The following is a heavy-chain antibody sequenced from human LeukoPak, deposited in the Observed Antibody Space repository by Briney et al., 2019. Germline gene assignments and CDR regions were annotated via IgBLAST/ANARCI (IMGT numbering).Heavy chain of an antibody. J-gene: IGHJ5*02. CDR1: GDSLNTYY. Sequence: SETLSLTCTVSGDSLNTYYWTWIRQTPGKELEWIGFVASSGTSNYNPSLKSRVSISIDTSKNQFSLALTSVTPADTAVYYCARVVRGVVTSNWFDPWGQGTLVSVSS. CDR2: VASSGTS. V-gene: IGHV4-59*01. D-gene: IGHD2-21*02. CDR3: ARVVRGVVTSNWFDP.